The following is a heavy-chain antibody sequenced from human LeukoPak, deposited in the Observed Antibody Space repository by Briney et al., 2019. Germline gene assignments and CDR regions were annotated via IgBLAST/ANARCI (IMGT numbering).Heavy chain of an antibody. Sequence: GSLRLSCAASGFTFSSYAMSWVRQAPGKGLEWVSVISGSGGSTYYADSVKGRFAISRDNSKNTLYLQLNSLRAEDTAVYYCAKDWYYESSGYYSPADYWGQGTPVTVSS. V-gene: IGHV3-23*01. CDR2: ISGSGGST. D-gene: IGHD3-22*01. CDR1: GFTFSSYA. CDR3: AKDWYYESSGYYSPADY. J-gene: IGHJ4*02.